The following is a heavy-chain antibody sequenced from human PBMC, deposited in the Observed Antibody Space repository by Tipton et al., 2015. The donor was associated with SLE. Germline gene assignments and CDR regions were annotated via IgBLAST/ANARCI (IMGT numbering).Heavy chain of an antibody. CDR3: ARRGDGYTIFDY. V-gene: IGHV4-39*07. CDR1: GGSISSSSYY. J-gene: IGHJ4*02. D-gene: IGHD5-24*01. Sequence: TLSLTCTVSGGSISSSSYYWGWIRQPPGKGLEGIGSIYYSGSTNYNPPLKSRVTISVDTSKNQFSLKLRSVTAADTAVYYCARRGDGYTIFDYWGQGTLVTVSS. CDR2: IYYSGST.